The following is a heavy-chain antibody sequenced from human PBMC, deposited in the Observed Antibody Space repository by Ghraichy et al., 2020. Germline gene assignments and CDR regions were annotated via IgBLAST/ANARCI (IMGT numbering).Heavy chain of an antibody. Sequence: GGSLRLSCAASGFIFSSYAMSWIRQAPGKGLEWVSTISGSGGSTYYADSVKGRFTISRDNSKNTLYLQMNSLRAEDTAVYYCAKDQYTTVTTWNYYYMEFWGKGTTVTAS. J-gene: IGHJ6*03. CDR1: GFIFSSYA. CDR2: ISGSGGST. CDR3: AKDQYTTVTTWNYYYMEF. D-gene: IGHD4-17*01. V-gene: IGHV3-23*01.